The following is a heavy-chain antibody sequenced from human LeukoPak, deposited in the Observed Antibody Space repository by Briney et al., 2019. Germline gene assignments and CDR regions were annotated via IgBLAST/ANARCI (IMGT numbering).Heavy chain of an antibody. Sequence: GGSLRLSCAAPGFTFSSYWMSWVRQAPGKGLEWVANIKEDGSEKYYVDSVKGRFTISRDNAKNSLYLQMNSLRAEDTAVYYCATEDSSSWCDYWGQGTLVTVSS. CDR3: ATEDSSSWCDY. V-gene: IGHV3-7*01. CDR1: GFTFSSYW. CDR2: IKEDGSEK. J-gene: IGHJ4*02. D-gene: IGHD6-13*01.